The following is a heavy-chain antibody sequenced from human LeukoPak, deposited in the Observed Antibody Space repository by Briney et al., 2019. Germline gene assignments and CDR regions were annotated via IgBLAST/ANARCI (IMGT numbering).Heavy chain of an antibody. CDR3: ARGRGGKQQLFTK. Sequence: SETLSLTCAVYGGSFSGYYWSWIRQPPGKGLEWIGEINHSGSTNYNPSLKSRVTTSVDTSKNQFSLKLSSVTAADTAVYYCARGRGGKQQLFTKWGQGTLVTVSS. V-gene: IGHV4-34*01. J-gene: IGHJ4*02. CDR2: INHSGST. CDR1: GGSFSGYY. D-gene: IGHD6-13*01.